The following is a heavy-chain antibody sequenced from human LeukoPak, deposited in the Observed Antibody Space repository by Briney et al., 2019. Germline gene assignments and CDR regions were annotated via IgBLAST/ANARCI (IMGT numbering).Heavy chain of an antibody. CDR3: ATVRVGLYDSSGYYFDY. V-gene: IGHV1-18*01. CDR1: GYTFTSYG. Sequence: ASVKVSCKASGYTFTSYGISWVRQAPGQGLEWMGWISAYNGNTNYAQKLQGRVTMTTDTSTSTAYMELRSLRSDDTAVYYCATVRVGLYDSSGYYFDYWGQGTLVTVSS. J-gene: IGHJ4*02. D-gene: IGHD3-22*01. CDR2: ISAYNGNT.